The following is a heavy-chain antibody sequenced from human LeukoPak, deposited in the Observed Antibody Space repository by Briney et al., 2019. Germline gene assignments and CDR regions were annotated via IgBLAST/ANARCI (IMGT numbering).Heavy chain of an antibody. V-gene: IGHV4-34*01. D-gene: IGHD6-13*01. Sequence: SETLSLTCAVYGGSFSGYYWSWIRQPPGKGLEWIGEINHSGSTNYNPSLKSRVTISVDTSKNQFSLKLSSVTAADTTVYYCARGKTIGYSSSWYGRGVFDIWGQGTMVTVSS. CDR1: GGSFSGYY. CDR2: INHSGST. CDR3: ARGKTIGYSSSWYGRGVFDI. J-gene: IGHJ3*02.